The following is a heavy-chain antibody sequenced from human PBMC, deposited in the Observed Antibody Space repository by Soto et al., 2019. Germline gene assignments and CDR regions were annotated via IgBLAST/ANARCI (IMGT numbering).Heavy chain of an antibody. CDR1: KFTFSPYA. D-gene: IGHD2-8*02. CDR2: ISGSGDNT. J-gene: IGHJ4*02. V-gene: IGHV3-23*01. CDR3: AKDMVHCTGTRCARYFEK. Sequence: EVQLLESGGGLVQRGGSLRLSCAASKFTFSPYAMTWVRQAPGKGLEWVSDISGSGDNTYYADSVKGRFTISRDNSKSTLYLQMNSLRAEDTAVYYCAKDMVHCTGTRCARYFEKWGRGTLVTVSS.